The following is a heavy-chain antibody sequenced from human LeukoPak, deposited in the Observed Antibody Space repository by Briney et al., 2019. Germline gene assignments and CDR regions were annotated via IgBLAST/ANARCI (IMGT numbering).Heavy chain of an antibody. CDR3: AISCSGGSCYSEGNYYMDV. J-gene: IGHJ6*03. Sequence: ASVNVSCKSSGYTFTGYYMHWVRQAPGQGLEWMGWINSNSGGTNYAQKFQGRVTMTRDTSISTAYMELSRLRSDDTAVYYCAISCSGGSCYSEGNYYMDVWGKGTTVTVSS. CDR2: INSNSGGT. V-gene: IGHV1-2*02. D-gene: IGHD2-15*01. CDR1: GYTFTGYY.